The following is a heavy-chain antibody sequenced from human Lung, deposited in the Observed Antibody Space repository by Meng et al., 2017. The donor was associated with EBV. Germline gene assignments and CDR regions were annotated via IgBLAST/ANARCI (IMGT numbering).Heavy chain of an antibody. Sequence: QLQLQAAGSGLVKPSQTLSLTCAVSGGSITSGGYSWSWIRQPPGKGLEWIGYIYHSGSTYYNPSLKSRVTISVDTSKNQLSLRLSSVTAADTAVYYCARGLWYYDRGGYLDNWGRGTLVTVSS. CDR3: ARGLWYYDRGGYLDN. J-gene: IGHJ4*02. CDR1: GGSITSGGYS. CDR2: IYHSGST. V-gene: IGHV4-30-2*01. D-gene: IGHD3-22*01.